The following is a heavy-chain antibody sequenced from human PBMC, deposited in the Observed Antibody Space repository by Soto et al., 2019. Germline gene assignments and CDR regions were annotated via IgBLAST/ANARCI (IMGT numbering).Heavy chain of an antibody. V-gene: IGHV3-23*01. J-gene: IGHJ5*02. Sequence: QPGGSLRLSCAASGFTFSSYAMSWVRQAPGKGLEWVSAISGSGGSTYYADSVKGRFTISRDNSKNTLYLQMNSLRAEDTAVYYCAKGSPYYDFWSGYYGRGSNWFDPWGQGTLVTVSS. D-gene: IGHD3-3*01. CDR2: ISGSGGST. CDR3: AKGSPYYDFWSGYYGRGSNWFDP. CDR1: GFTFSSYA.